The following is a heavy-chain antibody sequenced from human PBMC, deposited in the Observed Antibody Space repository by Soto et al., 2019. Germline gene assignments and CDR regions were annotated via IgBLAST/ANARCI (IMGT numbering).Heavy chain of an antibody. V-gene: IGHV3-23*01. J-gene: IGHJ5*02. CDR2: IGGSGFST. D-gene: IGHD6-13*01. CDR1: GFTFSSYA. Sequence: PGGSLRLSCAASGFTFSSYAMGWVRQAPGKGLEWVSTIGGSGFSTYYADSVKGRFTISRDNSKNTLYLQMNSLRADGTAVYYCAKDTYSSSWYPNYFDPWGQGTLVTVSS. CDR3: AKDTYSSSWYPNYFDP.